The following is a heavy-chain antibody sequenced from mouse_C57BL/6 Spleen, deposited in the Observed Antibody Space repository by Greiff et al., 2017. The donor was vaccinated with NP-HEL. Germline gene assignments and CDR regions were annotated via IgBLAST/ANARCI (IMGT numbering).Heavy chain of an antibody. D-gene: IGHD2-2*01. CDR2: ISNGGGST. V-gene: IGHV5-12*01. Sequence: EVKVVESGGGLVQPGGSLKLSCAASGFTFSDYYMYWVRQTPEKRLEWVAYISNGGGSTYYPDTVKGRFTISRDNAKNTLYLQMSRLKSEDTAMYYCARHGGGYDYAMDYWGQGTSVTVSS. CDR1: GFTFSDYY. CDR3: ARHGGGYDYAMDY. J-gene: IGHJ4*01.